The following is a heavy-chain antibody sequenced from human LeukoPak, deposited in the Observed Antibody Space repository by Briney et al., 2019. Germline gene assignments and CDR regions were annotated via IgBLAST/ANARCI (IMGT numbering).Heavy chain of an antibody. D-gene: IGHD6-19*01. V-gene: IGHV4-34*01. Sequence: PSETLSLTCAVYGGSFSGYYWSWIRQPPGKGLEWIGELNHSGSTNYNPSLKSRVTISADTSKNQFSLKLSSVTAADTAVYYCARAPGYSSGRYWFDPWGQGTLVTVSS. CDR2: LNHSGST. CDR3: ARAPGYSSGRYWFDP. CDR1: GGSFSGYY. J-gene: IGHJ5*02.